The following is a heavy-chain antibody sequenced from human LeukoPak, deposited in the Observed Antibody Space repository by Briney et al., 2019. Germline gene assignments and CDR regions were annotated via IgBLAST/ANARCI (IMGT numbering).Heavy chain of an antibody. CDR2: IIPIFGTA. D-gene: IGHD2-21*02. J-gene: IGHJ5*02. Sequence: SVKVSCKASGGTFSSYAISWVRQAPGQGLEWMGGIIPIFGTANYAQKFQGRVTITTDESTSTAYMELSSLRSEDTAVYYCARDLVTAHHWFDPWGQGTLVTVSS. CDR1: GGTFSSYA. V-gene: IGHV1-69*05. CDR3: ARDLVTAHHWFDP.